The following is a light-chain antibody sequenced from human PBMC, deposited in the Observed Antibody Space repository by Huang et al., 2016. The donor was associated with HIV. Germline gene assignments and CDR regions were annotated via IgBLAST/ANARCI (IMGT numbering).Light chain of an antibody. V-gene: IGKV3-20*01. Sequence: EIVLTQSPGTLSLSPGERATLSCRASQSVSSSHLAWYQQNAGQSPRLLIYGASSRASGTPNRFSGSGSVTDFTLTISRLDPEDFAVYYCQQYGTSTSTFGQGTRVEVK. CDR1: QSVSSSH. CDR3: QQYGTSTST. CDR2: GAS. J-gene: IGKJ1*01.